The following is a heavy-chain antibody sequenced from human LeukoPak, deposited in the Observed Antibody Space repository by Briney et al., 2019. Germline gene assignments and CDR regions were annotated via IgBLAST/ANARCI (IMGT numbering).Heavy chain of an antibody. CDR1: GFTFSSYG. CDR2: IWYDGSNK. CDR3: ARSRSGYGSFGY. V-gene: IGHV3-33*08. J-gene: IGHJ4*02. D-gene: IGHD5-12*01. Sequence: PPGGSLRLSCAASGFTFSSYGMHWVRQAPGKGLEWVAVIWYDGSNKYYADSVKGRFTISRDNSKNTLYLQMNSLRAEDTAVYYCARSRSGYGSFGYWGQGTLVTVSS.